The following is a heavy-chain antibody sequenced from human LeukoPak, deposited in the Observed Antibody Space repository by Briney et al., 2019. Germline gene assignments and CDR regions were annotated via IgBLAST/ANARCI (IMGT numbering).Heavy chain of an antibody. V-gene: IGHV1-18*01. CDR3: ARGPRPLGGAYYYYGMDV. CDR1: GYTFTSYG. Sequence: ASVKVSCKASGYTFTSYGISWVRQAPGQGLEWMGWISAYNGNTNYAQKLQGRVTITADESTSTAYMELSSLRSEDTAVYYCARGPRPLGGAYYYYGMDVWGQGTTVTVSS. J-gene: IGHJ6*02. D-gene: IGHD3-10*01. CDR2: ISAYNGNT.